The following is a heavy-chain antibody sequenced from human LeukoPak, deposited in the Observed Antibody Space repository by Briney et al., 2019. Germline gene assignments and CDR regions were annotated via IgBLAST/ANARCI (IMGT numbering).Heavy chain of an antibody. CDR1: GYTFANYG. V-gene: IGHV1-18*01. Sequence: GASVKVSCKASGYTFANYGISWVRQAPGQGLEWMGWMSAYNSNTNYAQKLQGRVTMTTDTSTNTAYMELRSLRSDDTAVYFCARAWGAAGKEFWFDPWGQGTLVTVSS. CDR2: MSAYNSNT. D-gene: IGHD6-13*01. J-gene: IGHJ5*02. CDR3: ARAWGAAGKEFWFDP.